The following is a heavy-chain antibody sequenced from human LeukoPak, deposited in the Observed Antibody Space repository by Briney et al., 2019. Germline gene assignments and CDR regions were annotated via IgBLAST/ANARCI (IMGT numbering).Heavy chain of an antibody. D-gene: IGHD3-22*01. V-gene: IGHV4-39*01. J-gene: IGHJ3*02. CDR2: IYYSGST. CDR1: GGSISSSSYY. CDR3: ARHDLNYYDSSGYPFDI. Sequence: PSETLSLTCTVSGGSISSSSYYWGWIRQPPGKGLEWMGSIYYSGSTYYNPSLKSRVTISVDTSKNQFSLKLSSVTAADTAVYYCARHDLNYYDSSGYPFDIWGQGTMVTVSS.